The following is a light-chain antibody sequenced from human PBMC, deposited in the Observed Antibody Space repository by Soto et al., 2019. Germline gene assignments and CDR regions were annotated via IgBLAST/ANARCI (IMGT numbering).Light chain of an antibody. CDR1: QDISNY. CDR3: QHYHNYPPIT. J-gene: IGKJ3*01. Sequence: DIQMTQSPSSLSASVGDTVTITCQTSQDISNYLNFFQQKPVKAPKLLIYDATTLETGVPSMFSGSGSGTHFTFNISSLQPEDAATYYCQHYHNYPPITFGPGTKVEI. CDR2: DAT. V-gene: IGKV1-33*01.